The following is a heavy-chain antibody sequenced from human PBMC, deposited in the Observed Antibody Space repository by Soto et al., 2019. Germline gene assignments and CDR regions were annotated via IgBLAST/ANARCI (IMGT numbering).Heavy chain of an antibody. D-gene: IGHD5-18*01. V-gene: IGHV4-39*01. J-gene: IGHJ4*02. Sequence: QLQLQESGPGLVKPSETLSLTCTVSGGSISSSSYYWGWIRQPPGKGLEWIGSIYYSGNTYYNPSLKSRVTISVDTSKNQFSLKLSSVTAADTAVYYCARRRHGYSYADYWGQGTLVTVSS. CDR3: ARRRHGYSYADY. CDR2: IYYSGNT. CDR1: GGSISSSSYY.